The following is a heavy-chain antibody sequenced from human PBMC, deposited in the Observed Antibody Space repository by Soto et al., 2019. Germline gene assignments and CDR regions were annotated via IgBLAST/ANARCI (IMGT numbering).Heavy chain of an antibody. Sequence: SETLSLTGTVSGGSISSNYWPWMRQPPGTGLELIGYVYNSGSTNYNPSLKSRVTISEDTSKSQFSLKVNSMTAADTAVYYCARYRREAVAGYTLDNWGQGILVTVSS. V-gene: IGHV4-59*01. CDR2: VYNSGST. D-gene: IGHD6-13*01. J-gene: IGHJ4*02. CDR3: ARYRREAVAGYTLDN. CDR1: GGSISSNY.